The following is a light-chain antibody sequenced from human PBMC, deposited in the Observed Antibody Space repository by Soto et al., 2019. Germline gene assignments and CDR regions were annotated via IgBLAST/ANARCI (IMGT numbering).Light chain of an antibody. V-gene: IGLV2-14*01. CDR2: DVS. CDR3: SSFTSSSTLYV. Sequence: QSALTQPASVSGSPGQSITISCAGTSGDVGGYKYVSWYQQHPGKAPKLMISDVSDRPSGVSTRFSGSRSGNTAFLTISGLQAEDEADYYCSSFTSSSTLYVFGTGTKLTVL. J-gene: IGLJ1*01. CDR1: SGDVGGYKY.